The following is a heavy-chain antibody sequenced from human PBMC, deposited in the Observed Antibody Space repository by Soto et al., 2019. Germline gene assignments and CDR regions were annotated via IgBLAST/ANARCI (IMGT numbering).Heavy chain of an antibody. CDR2: MNPTSGNT. V-gene: IGHV1-8*01. CDR1: GYTFTSYD. D-gene: IGHD3-22*01. CDR3: ARGPYYDNSGYHVAVDY. J-gene: IGHJ4*02. Sequence: QVQLVQSAPDVKKPGASVKVSCKASGYTFTSYDMNWVRQATGQGLEWMGWMNPTSGNTGYAQKFQCRVTMTSDTSISTAYRELNSLSADDTAVYYCARGPYYDNSGYHVAVDYWVQVTLVTVSS.